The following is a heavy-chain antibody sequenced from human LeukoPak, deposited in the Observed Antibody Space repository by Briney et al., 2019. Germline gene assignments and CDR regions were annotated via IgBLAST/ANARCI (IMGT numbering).Heavy chain of an antibody. CDR2: INHSGST. Sequence: PSETLSLTCPVYGGSFSGYYWSWIRQPPGKGLEWIGEINHSGSTNYNPSLKSRVTISVDTSKNQFSLKLSSVTAADTAVYYCTRWEYSSNYWGQGTLVTASS. V-gene: IGHV4-34*01. D-gene: IGHD2/OR15-2a*01. CDR1: GGSFSGYY. J-gene: IGHJ4*02. CDR3: TRWEYSSNY.